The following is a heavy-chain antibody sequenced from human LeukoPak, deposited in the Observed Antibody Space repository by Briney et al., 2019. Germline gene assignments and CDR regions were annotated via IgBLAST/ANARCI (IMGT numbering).Heavy chain of an antibody. Sequence: GALELPWSGSGLTVSSNYMTWVRQGSGKGLGWVSVIYSGGSIYYADSVKGRFTISRDISKNTVDLQLNSLRAEDTAVYYCASGKETSMAQGYWGQGTLVTVSS. V-gene: IGHV3-53*01. CDR2: IYSGGSI. J-gene: IGHJ4*02. CDR3: ASGKETSMAQGY. D-gene: IGHD5-18*01. CDR1: GLTVSSNY.